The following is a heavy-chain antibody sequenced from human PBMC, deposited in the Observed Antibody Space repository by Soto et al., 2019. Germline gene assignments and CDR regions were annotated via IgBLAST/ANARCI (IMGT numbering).Heavy chain of an antibody. Sequence: SGPTLVNPTQTLTLTCTVSGFSLRASGVGVAWIRQPPGKPLEWLALIFWNDDVRYSPSLKSRLAVSKDTSKHQVLLTMTNMDPVDTATYYCAHAGDFWSGVIDLWGQGVLVTVSS. CDR1: GFSLRASGVG. V-gene: IGHV2-5*01. D-gene: IGHD3-3*01. CDR2: IFWNDDV. J-gene: IGHJ5*02. CDR3: AHAGDFWSGVIDL.